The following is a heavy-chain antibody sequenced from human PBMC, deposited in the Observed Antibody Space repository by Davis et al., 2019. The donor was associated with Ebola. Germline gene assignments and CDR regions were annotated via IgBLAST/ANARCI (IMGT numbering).Heavy chain of an antibody. V-gene: IGHV3-15*01. D-gene: IGHD3-3*01. CDR1: GFTFSNAW. CDR2: IKSKTDGGTT. Sequence: PGGSLRLSCAASGFTFSNAWMSWVRQAPGKGLEWVGRIKSKTDGGTTDYAAPVKGRFTISRDDSKNTLYLQMNSLKTEDTAVYYCTTDATIFGVVTSGSDYWGQGTLVTVSS. CDR3: TTDATIFGVVTSGSDY. J-gene: IGHJ4*02.